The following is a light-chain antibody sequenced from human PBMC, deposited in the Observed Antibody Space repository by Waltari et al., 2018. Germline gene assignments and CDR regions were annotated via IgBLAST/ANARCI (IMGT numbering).Light chain of an antibody. Sequence: EIVLTQSPVTLSVSPGESVTVSCRASQTITGSWLTWYHQKPGQAPRLLIYGASNRAPGIPDRFSGSGSGTDFTLTISRLEPEDSAVYYCQQYDGSVVTFGGGTKVEIK. CDR1: QTITGSW. V-gene: IGKV3-20*01. J-gene: IGKJ4*01. CDR3: QQYDGSVVT. CDR2: GAS.